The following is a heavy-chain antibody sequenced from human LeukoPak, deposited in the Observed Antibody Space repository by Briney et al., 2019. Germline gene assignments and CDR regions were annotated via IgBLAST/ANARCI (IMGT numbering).Heavy chain of an antibody. CDR2: IYYSGST. Sequence: SETLSLTCTVSGGSISSSSYYWGWIRQPPGKGLEWIGYIYYSGSTYYNPSLKSRVTISVDTSKNQFSLKLSSVTAADTAVYYCATEETTLGWFDPWGQGTLVTVSS. CDR1: GGSISSSSYY. J-gene: IGHJ5*02. D-gene: IGHD4-17*01. V-gene: IGHV4-31*03. CDR3: ATEETTLGWFDP.